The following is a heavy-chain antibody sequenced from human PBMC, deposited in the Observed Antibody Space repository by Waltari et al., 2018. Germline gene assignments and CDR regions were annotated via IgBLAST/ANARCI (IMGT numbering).Heavy chain of an antibody. D-gene: IGHD1-26*01. CDR1: GYSLNAYY. Sequence: QVQLVQSGAELKKPGDSVRVPCEASGYSLNAYYMHWVRQIPGQGLEWVGGGNPRSGARTLAQKLEDRVSRSVDTSRSTAWMEVSRLTSDDRAVYCGARSGGTHLWTPFEYGGQGTLVSVSS. J-gene: IGHJ4*02. CDR2: GNPRSGAR. CDR3: ARSGGTHLWTPFEY. V-gene: IGHV1-2*02.